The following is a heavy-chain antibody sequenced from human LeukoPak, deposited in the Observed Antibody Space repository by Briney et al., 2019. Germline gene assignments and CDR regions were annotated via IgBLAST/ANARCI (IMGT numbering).Heavy chain of an antibody. CDR1: GFTFSSYA. D-gene: IGHD3-10*01. J-gene: IGHJ4*02. V-gene: IGHV3-23*01. Sequence: GGSLRLSCAASGFTFSSYAMSWVRQAPGKGLEWVSAISGSGGSTYYADSVKGRFTISRDNSKNTLYLQMNSLRAEDTAVYTCARTPKPNYGSGSTAFLDYWGQGTLVTVSS. CDR3: ARTPKPNYGSGSTAFLDY. CDR2: ISGSGGST.